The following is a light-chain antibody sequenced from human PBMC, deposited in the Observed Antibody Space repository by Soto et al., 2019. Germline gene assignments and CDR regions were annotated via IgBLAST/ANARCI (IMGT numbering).Light chain of an antibody. Sequence: IVMTQSPATLSVSPGERATLSCVASQSVSSNLAWYQQKPGQAPRLLIYGASTRATGIPARFSGSGSGTEFTLTISSLQSEDFAVYYCQQYNNWPRTFGPGTKVDIK. J-gene: IGKJ1*01. CDR1: QSVSSN. CDR2: GAS. CDR3: QQYNNWPRT. V-gene: IGKV3-15*01.